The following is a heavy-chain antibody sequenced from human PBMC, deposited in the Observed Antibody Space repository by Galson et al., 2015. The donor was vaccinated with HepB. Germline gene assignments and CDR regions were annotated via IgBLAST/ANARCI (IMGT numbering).Heavy chain of an antibody. CDR2: IWYDGSNK. J-gene: IGHJ6*02. V-gene: IGHV3-33*01. CDR3: ARARGSGSYYYYYYGMDV. D-gene: IGHD3-10*01. CDR1: GFTFSSYG. Sequence: SLRLSCAASGFTFSSYGMHWVRQAPGKGLEWVAVIWYDGSNKYYADSVKGRFTISRDNSKNTLYLQMNSLRAEDTAVYYCARARGSGSYYYYYYGMDVWGQGTTVTVSS.